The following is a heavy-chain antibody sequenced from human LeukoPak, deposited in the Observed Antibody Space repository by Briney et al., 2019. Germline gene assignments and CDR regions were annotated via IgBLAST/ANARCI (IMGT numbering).Heavy chain of an antibody. J-gene: IGHJ4*02. CDR3: ARVQKGQPAGDY. CDR1: GYTFTSYG. Sequence: GASVKVSCKASGYTFTSYGISWVRQAPGQGLEWMGWISAYNGNTNYAQKLQGRVTMTTDTSTGTAYMELRGLRSDDTAVYYCARVQKGQPAGDYWGQGTLVTVSS. D-gene: IGHD6-13*01. V-gene: IGHV1-18*01. CDR2: ISAYNGNT.